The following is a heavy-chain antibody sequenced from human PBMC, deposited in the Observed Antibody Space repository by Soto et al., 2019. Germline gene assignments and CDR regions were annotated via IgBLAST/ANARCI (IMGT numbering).Heavy chain of an antibody. J-gene: IGHJ5*02. CDR1: GGSFSGYY. Sequence: SETLSLTCAVYGGSFSGYYWSWIRQPPGKGLELIGEINHSGSTNYNPSLKSRVTISVDTSKNQFSLKLSSVTAADTAVYFCAGMFWFDPWGQGTLVTVSS. CDR3: AGMFWFDP. D-gene: IGHD3-10*02. CDR2: INHSGST. V-gene: IGHV4-34*01.